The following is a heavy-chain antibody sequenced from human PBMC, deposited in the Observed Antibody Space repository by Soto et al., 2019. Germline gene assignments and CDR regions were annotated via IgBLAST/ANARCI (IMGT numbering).Heavy chain of an antibody. CDR3: ARDLCVADSSGQRDV. D-gene: IGHD3-22*01. CDR1: GYTFTSYG. Sequence: QVQLVKSGAEVKKPGASVKVSCKASGYTFTSYGISWVRQAPGQGLEWMGWISAYNGNTNYAQKLQGRVTMTTDTATSTAYMELRSLRSDDTAVYYCARDLCVADSSGQRDVWGQGTTVTVSS. CDR2: ISAYNGNT. V-gene: IGHV1-18*01. J-gene: IGHJ6*02.